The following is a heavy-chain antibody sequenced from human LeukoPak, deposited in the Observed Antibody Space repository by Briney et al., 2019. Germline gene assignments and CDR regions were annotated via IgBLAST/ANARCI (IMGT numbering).Heavy chain of an antibody. CDR3: ARDRGGYSSSWDRYFDY. Sequence: ASVKVSCKASGYTFTSYYMHWVRQAPGQGLEWMGIINPSGGSTSYAQKFQGRVTMARDTSTSTVYMELSSLRSEDTAVYYCARDRGGYSSSWDRYFDYWGQGTLVTVSS. CDR1: GYTFTSYY. D-gene: IGHD6-13*01. CDR2: INPSGGST. J-gene: IGHJ4*02. V-gene: IGHV1-46*01.